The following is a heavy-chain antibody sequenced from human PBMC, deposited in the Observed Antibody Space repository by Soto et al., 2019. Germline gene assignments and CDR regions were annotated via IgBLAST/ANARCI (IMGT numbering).Heavy chain of an antibody. CDR2: IYYSGST. D-gene: IGHD4-17*01. V-gene: IGHV4-30-4*01. CDR1: GGSISSGDYY. J-gene: IGHJ4*02. Sequence: SETLSLTCTVSGGSISSGDYYWSWIRQPPGKGLEWIGYIYYSGSTYYNPSLKSRVTISVDTSKNQFSLKLSSVTAADTAVYYCARRDYGGNSGLYYFDYWGQGTLVTVSS. CDR3: ARRDYGGNSGLYYFDY.